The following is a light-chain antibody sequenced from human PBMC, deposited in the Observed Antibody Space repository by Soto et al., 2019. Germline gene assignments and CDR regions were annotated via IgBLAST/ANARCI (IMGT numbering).Light chain of an antibody. CDR3: SSFVGVNSYV. CDR2: EVT. CDR1: SSDVGAYKY. J-gene: IGLJ1*01. Sequence: QSALTQPASVSGSPGQSVTISCTGTSSDVGAYKYVSWYRQHPGQAPKLLIYEVTKRPSGVPDRFSGSKSGNTASLTVSGLQAEDEADYYCSSFVGVNSYVFGTGTKLTVL. V-gene: IGLV2-8*01.